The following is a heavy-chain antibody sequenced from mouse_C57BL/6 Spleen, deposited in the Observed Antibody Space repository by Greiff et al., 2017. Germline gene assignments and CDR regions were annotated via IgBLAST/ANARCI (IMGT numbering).Heavy chain of an antibody. CDR3: VREWWGIYYGSSYWYFDV. D-gene: IGHD1-1*01. J-gene: IGHJ1*03. CDR1: GFTFNTYA. CDR2: IRSKSSNYAT. V-gene: IGHV10-3*01. Sequence: EVQRVESGGGLVQPKGSLKLSCAASGFTFNTYAMHWVRQAPGKGLEWVARIRSKSSNYATYYADSVKDRFAISRDDSQSMLYLQMNNLKTEDTAMYYCVREWWGIYYGSSYWYFDVWGTGTTVTVSS.